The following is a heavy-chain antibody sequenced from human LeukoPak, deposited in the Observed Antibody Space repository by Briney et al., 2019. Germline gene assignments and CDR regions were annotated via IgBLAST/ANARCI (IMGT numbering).Heavy chain of an antibody. Sequence: GSLRLSCAASGFTFSTSWMTWARQAPGKGLEWVASIKDDGSGKYYVDSVKGPFTISRDNAKNSLYLQMNSLGVEDTAVYYCTNLGYTDWGQGTLVTVSS. CDR2: IKDDGSGK. CDR1: GFTFSTSW. J-gene: IGHJ4*02. V-gene: IGHV3-7*01. CDR3: TNLGYTD. D-gene: IGHD5-18*01.